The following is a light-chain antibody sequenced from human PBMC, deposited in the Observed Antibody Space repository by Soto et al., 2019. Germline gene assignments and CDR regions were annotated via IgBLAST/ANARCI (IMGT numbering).Light chain of an antibody. CDR1: SSDVGGYNY. CDR2: EVN. CDR3: SSYAGSRNV. Sequence: LTQPPSASGSPGQSVAISCTGTSSDVGGYNYVSWYQQHPGKAPKLMIYEVNKRPSGVPDRFSGSKSGNTASLTVSGLQAEDEADYYCSSYAGSRNVFGTGTKV. J-gene: IGLJ1*01. V-gene: IGLV2-8*01.